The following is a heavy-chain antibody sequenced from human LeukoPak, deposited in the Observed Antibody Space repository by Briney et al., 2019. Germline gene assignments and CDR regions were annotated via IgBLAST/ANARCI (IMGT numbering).Heavy chain of an antibody. CDR2: ISGSGGST. V-gene: IGHV3-23*01. J-gene: IGHJ4*02. Sequence: GRSLRLSCAASGFTFSSYAMSWVRQAPGKGLEWVSAISGSGGSTYYADSVKGRFTISRDNSKNTLYLQMNSLRAEDTAVYYCARDHEWGRAYFDYWGQGTLVTVSS. D-gene: IGHD1-26*01. CDR3: ARDHEWGRAYFDY. CDR1: GFTFSSYA.